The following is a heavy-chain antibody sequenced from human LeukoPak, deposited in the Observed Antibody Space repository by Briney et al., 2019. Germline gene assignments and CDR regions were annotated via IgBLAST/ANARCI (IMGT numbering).Heavy chain of an antibody. CDR3: ARRRVGSGRQMTDYFDY. D-gene: IGHD3-10*01. V-gene: IGHV1-2*02. CDR1: GYTFTGYY. J-gene: IGHJ4*02. Sequence: ASVKVSCKASGYTFTGYYMHWVRQAPGQGLEWMGWINPNSGGTNYAQKFQGRVTMTRDTSISTAYMELSRLRSDDTAVYYCARRRVGSGRQMTDYFDYWGQGTLVTVSS. CDR2: INPNSGGT.